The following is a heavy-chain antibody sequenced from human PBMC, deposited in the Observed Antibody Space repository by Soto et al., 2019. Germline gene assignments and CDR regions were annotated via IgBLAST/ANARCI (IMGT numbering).Heavy chain of an antibody. CDR1: GDSVSSNSAG. J-gene: IGHJ3*02. CDR2: TLYRSKWYN. V-gene: IGHV6-1*01. CDR3: ARGSQFAFDI. Sequence: SQTLSLTCAISGDSVSSNSAGWNWFRQSPSRGLEWLGRTLYRSKWYNDYAVSVKSRITINPDTSKNQFSLQLNSVTPEDTAVYYCARGSQFAFDIWGQGTLVTVSS.